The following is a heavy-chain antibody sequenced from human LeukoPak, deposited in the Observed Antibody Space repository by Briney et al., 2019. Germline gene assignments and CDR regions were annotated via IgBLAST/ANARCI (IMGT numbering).Heavy chain of an antibody. CDR2: INPSRGST. Sequence: ASVKVSCKASGYTFTSYYMHWVRQAPGQGLEWMGIINPSRGSTSQAQTFQGRVTMTRDMSTSTDYMELSSLRSEDTAIYYCARDNSVGDNAWWFDPWGQGTLVTVSS. V-gene: IGHV1-46*01. CDR1: GYTFTSYY. D-gene: IGHD1-26*01. J-gene: IGHJ5*02. CDR3: ARDNSVGDNAWWFDP.